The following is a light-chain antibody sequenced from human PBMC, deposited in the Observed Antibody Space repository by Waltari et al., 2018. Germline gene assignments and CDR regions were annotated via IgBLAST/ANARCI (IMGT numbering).Light chain of an antibody. V-gene: IGKV1-9*01. CDR3: LQRSLWPWT. CDR1: QGIKNY. CDR2: GAS. Sequence: IQLTQSPSSLSASVGDRVTITCRASQGIKNYFAWYQQRPGRAPKLLIYGASTLQSGVPSRFSGSGSGTDFSLTISSLEPEDFAVYYCLQRSLWPWTFGQGTKVAVK. J-gene: IGKJ1*01.